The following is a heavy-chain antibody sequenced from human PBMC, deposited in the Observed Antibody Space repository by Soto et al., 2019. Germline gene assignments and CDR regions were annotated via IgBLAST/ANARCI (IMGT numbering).Heavy chain of an antibody. Sequence: VGSLRLSCAASGFTFSSYGMHWVRQAPGKGLEWVAVISYDGSNKYYADSVKGRFTISRDNSKNTLYLQMNSLRAEDTAVYYCAKGAYSSGRSLDYWGQGTLVTVSS. D-gene: IGHD6-19*01. J-gene: IGHJ4*02. CDR3: AKGAYSSGRSLDY. CDR1: GFTFSSYG. V-gene: IGHV3-30*18. CDR2: ISYDGSNK.